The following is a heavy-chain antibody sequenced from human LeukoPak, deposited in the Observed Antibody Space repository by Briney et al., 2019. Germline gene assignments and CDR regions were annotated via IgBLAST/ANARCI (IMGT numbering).Heavy chain of an antibody. D-gene: IGHD6-6*01. V-gene: IGHV4-30-4*01. Sequence: SETLSLTCTVSGVSISSGDHYSSWIRQPPGKGLEWIGYIYYSGSTYYNPSLKSRVTISVDTSKNQFSLKLSSVTAADTAVYYCARGSWSSSVDDWGQGTLVTVSS. CDR2: IYYSGST. CDR3: ARGSWSSSVDD. CDR1: GVSISSGDHY. J-gene: IGHJ4*02.